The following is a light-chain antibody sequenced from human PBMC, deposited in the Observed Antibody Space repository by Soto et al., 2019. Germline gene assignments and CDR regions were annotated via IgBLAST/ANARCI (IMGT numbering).Light chain of an antibody. CDR3: QQSYKTPLT. Sequence: DIQMTQSPSSLSASVGDRVTITCRASQDIAGYLAWYQHKPGKPPTLLIYTASSLQSGVPSRFSGSGSGTDFTLTISSLQPEDFATYYCQQSYKTPLTFGGGTKVDIK. J-gene: IGKJ4*01. CDR2: TAS. V-gene: IGKV1-39*01. CDR1: QDIAGY.